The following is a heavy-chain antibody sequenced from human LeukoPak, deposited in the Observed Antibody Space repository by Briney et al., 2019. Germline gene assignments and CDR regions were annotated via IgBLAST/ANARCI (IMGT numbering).Heavy chain of an antibody. J-gene: IGHJ4*02. CDR3: ARDVVAAAGTWDY. V-gene: IGHV4-4*02. D-gene: IGHD6-13*01. CDR1: GGSISSSNW. CDR2: IYHSGST. Sequence: SGTLSLTCAVSGGSISSSNWWSWVRQPPGKGLEWIGEIYHSGSTNYNPSLKSRVTMSVDTSKNQFPLRLSSVTAADTAMYYCARDVVAAAGTWDYWGQGTLVTVSS.